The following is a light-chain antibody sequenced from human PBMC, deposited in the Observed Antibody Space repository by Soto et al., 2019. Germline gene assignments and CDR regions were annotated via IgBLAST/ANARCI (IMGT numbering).Light chain of an antibody. J-gene: IGKJ4*01. V-gene: IGKV1-5*03. CDR3: QQYDYYPLT. CDR1: QNIGGW. Sequence: DIQMTQSPSTLSASVGDTVTITCRASQNIGGWLVWYQQKPGKAPKLLFHRASSLESGVPSRFSGSGSGTEFTLTISGLKPDDFASYYCQQYDYYPLTFDGGTKVEVK. CDR2: RAS.